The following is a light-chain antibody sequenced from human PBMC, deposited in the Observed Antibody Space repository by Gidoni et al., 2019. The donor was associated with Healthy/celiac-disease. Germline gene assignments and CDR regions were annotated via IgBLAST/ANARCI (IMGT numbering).Light chain of an antibody. CDR2: DAS. Sequence: DIQMTQSPSSLSASVGDRVTITCQASQDISNYLNWYQQKPGKAPKLLIYDASNLETGVPSRFSGSGYGTDFTFTISILQPEDIATYYCQQYDNLLTFGGGTKVEIK. V-gene: IGKV1-33*01. CDR1: QDISNY. CDR3: QQYDNLLT. J-gene: IGKJ4*01.